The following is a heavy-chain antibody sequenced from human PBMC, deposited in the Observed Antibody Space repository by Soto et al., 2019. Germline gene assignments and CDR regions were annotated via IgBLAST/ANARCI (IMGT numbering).Heavy chain of an antibody. V-gene: IGHV1-18*01. D-gene: IGHD3-3*01. J-gene: IGHJ6*03. CDR3: ARAREPVYDFWSGYYSGYYYYYMDV. CDR1: GYTFTSYG. Sequence: ASVKVSCKASGYTFTSYGISWVRQAPGQGLEWMGWISAYNGNTNYAQKLQGRVTMTTDTSTSTAYMELRSLRSDDTAVYYCARAREPVYDFWSGYYSGYYYYYMDVWGKGTTVTVSS. CDR2: ISAYNGNT.